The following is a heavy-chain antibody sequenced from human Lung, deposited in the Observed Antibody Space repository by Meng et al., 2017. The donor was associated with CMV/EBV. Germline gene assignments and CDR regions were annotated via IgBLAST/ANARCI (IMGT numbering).Heavy chain of an antibody. D-gene: IGHD5-24*01. Sequence: LQDCCSGLAKPSQTLSLTGAVSGGSISSSYWWTWVRQSPGKGLEWIGEMYHSGTTNYNPSLKSRVTISMGKSNNQLSLKLNSVTAADTAVYYCATQESRDGHNPYWGQGTLVTVSS. CDR3: ATQESRDGHNPY. CDR1: GGSISSSYW. V-gene: IGHV4-4*02. J-gene: IGHJ4*02. CDR2: MYHSGTT.